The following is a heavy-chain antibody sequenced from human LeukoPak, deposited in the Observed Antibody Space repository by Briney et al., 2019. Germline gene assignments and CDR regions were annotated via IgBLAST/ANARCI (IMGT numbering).Heavy chain of an antibody. Sequence: GGSLRLSCAASGFTFSTYWVHWVRQAPGKGLEWVAVISYDGSNKYYTDSVQGRFTISRDNSKNTLYLQMNSLRAEDTALYYCARRLEDYFDYWGQGTLVTVSS. V-gene: IGHV3-30*03. CDR3: ARRLEDYFDY. J-gene: IGHJ4*02. CDR1: GFTFSTYW. D-gene: IGHD6-19*01. CDR2: ISYDGSNK.